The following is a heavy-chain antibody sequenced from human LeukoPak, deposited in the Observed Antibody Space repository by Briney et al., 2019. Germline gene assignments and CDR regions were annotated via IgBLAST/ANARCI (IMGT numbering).Heavy chain of an antibody. V-gene: IGHV3-21*01. Sequence: PGGSLRLFCAASGFTFSSYSMNWVRQAPGKGLEWVSTISSISHYIYYADSVKGRFTISRDNAKNSMYLQMNSLRAEDTGVYYCARDLSLGNPGGFDYWGQGALVTVSS. CDR3: ARDLSLGNPGGFDY. CDR1: GFTFSSYS. D-gene: IGHD3-16*01. CDR2: ISSISHYI. J-gene: IGHJ4*02.